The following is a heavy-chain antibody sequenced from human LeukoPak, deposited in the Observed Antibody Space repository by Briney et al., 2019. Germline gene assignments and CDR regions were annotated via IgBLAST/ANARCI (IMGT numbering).Heavy chain of an antibody. CDR2: IYYSGGT. Sequence: PSETLSLTCTVSGGSISSYYWGWIRQPPGKGLEWIGYIYYSGGTNYNPSLKSRVTISVDTSKNQFSLKLSSVTAADTAVYYCARGGRYIRRRLDVWGQGTTVTVSS. J-gene: IGHJ6*02. V-gene: IGHV4-59*01. CDR1: GGSISSYY. CDR3: ARGGRYIRRRLDV. D-gene: IGHD3-16*01.